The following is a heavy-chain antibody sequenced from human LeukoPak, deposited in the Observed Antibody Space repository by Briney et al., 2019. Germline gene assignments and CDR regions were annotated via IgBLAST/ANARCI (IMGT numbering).Heavy chain of an antibody. CDR3: ARGRGASSGNYYVGDY. D-gene: IGHD3-22*01. CDR1: GFTFSSYA. CDR2: ISYDGSNK. Sequence: GRSLRLSCAASGFTFSSYAMHWVRQAPGKGLEWVAVISYDGSNKYYADSVKGRFTISRDNSKNTLYLQMNSLRAEDTAVYYCARGRGASSGNYYVGDYWGQGTLVTVSS. V-gene: IGHV3-30-3*01. J-gene: IGHJ4*02.